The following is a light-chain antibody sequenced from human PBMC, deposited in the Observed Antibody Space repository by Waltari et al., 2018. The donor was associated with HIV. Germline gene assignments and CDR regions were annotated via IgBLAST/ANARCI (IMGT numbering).Light chain of an antibody. CDR3: GTWDSSLSAVV. CDR2: DTN. V-gene: IGLV1-51*01. Sequence: TISCSGSSSNIGNNYVSWYQQIPGTAPRLVIYDTNDRPSGIPDRFSDSKSGTSATLGITGPQTGDEADYYCGTWDSSLSAVVFGGGTKLTVL. J-gene: IGLJ2*01. CDR1: SSNIGNNY.